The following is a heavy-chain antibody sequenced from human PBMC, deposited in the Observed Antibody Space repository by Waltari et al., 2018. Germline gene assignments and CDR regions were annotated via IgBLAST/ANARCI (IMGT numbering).Heavy chain of an antibody. D-gene: IGHD3-16*01. J-gene: IGHJ3*02. Sequence: QVQLVQSGAEVKKPGASVKVSCKASGYTFTSYAMPWVRQAPGQRLEWMGWINAGNGNTKYSQKFQGRVTMTRDTSASTAYMELSSLRSEDTAVYYCARVEGAAGLDIWGQGTMVTVSS. CDR2: INAGNGNT. CDR1: GYTFTSYA. CDR3: ARVEGAAGLDI. V-gene: IGHV1-3*01.